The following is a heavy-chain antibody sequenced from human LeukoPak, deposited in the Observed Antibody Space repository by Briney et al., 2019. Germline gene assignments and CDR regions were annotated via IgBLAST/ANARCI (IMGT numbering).Heavy chain of an antibody. CDR3: ARSKRRANLGYCSSTSCFSYYYYMDV. CDR1: GFTFSSYW. CDR2: VKQDGSEK. J-gene: IGHJ6*03. D-gene: IGHD2-2*01. Sequence: PGGSLRLSCAASGFTFSSYWMSWVRQAPGKGLEWVANVKQDGSEKYYVDSVKGRFTISRDNAKNSLYLQMNSLRAEDTAVYYCARSKRRANLGYCSSTSCFSYYYYMDVWGKGTTVTVSS. V-gene: IGHV3-7*01.